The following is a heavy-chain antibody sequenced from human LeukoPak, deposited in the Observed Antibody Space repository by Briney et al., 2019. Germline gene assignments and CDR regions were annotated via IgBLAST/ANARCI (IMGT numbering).Heavy chain of an antibody. V-gene: IGHV3-23*01. CDR1: GFIFNTNV. CDR2: IAGGDEST. D-gene: IGHD1-1*01. CDR3: ARGVYWSLDY. J-gene: IGHJ4*02. Sequence: GGALRLSCAISGFIFNTNVMNWVRQRPGKGLEWLATIAGGDESTYYADSLKGRFAISRDNSKNTVFLHMNSLRVEDTAVYYCARGVYWSLDYWGQGTPVTVSS.